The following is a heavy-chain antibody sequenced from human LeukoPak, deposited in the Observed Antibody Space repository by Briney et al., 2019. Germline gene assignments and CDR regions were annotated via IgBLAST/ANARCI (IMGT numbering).Heavy chain of an antibody. CDR2: INPNSGGT. Sequence: ASVKVSCKASGYTFTGYYMHWVQQAPGQGLEWMGWINPNSGGTNYAQKFQGRVTMTRDTSISTAYMELSRLRSDDTAVYYCARDDWAAEYYYGSGSYLYLNWFDPWGQGTLVTVSS. J-gene: IGHJ5*02. CDR3: ARDDWAAEYYYGSGSYLYLNWFDP. D-gene: IGHD3-10*01. V-gene: IGHV1-2*02. CDR1: GYTFTGYY.